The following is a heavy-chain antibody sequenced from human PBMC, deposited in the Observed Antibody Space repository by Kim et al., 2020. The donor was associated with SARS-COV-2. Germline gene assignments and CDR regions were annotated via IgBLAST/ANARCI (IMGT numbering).Heavy chain of an antibody. Sequence: SETLSLTCAVYGGSFSGYYWSWIRQPPGKGLEWIGEINHSGSTNYNPSLKSRVTISVDTSKNQFSLKLSSVTAADTAVYYCARSYLMKKRLIPQGVWGQGTTVTVSS. CDR2: INHSGST. V-gene: IGHV4-34*01. CDR3: ARSYLMKKRLIPQGV. CDR1: GGSFSGYY. J-gene: IGHJ6*02. D-gene: IGHD2-8*01.